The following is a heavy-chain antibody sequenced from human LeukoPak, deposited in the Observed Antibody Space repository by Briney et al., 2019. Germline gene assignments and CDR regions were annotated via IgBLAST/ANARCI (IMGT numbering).Heavy chain of an antibody. Sequence: SGTLSLTCTVSGGSISSGNHYWSWIRQPAGKGLEWIGRIYTSGSTNYNPSLKSRVTISVDTSKNQFSLKLSSVTAADTAVYYCASHPDIVVVPAAMFPVWGKGTTVTISS. D-gene: IGHD2-2*01. CDR3: ASHPDIVVVPAAMFPV. J-gene: IGHJ6*04. CDR1: GGSISSGNHY. V-gene: IGHV4-61*02. CDR2: IYTSGST.